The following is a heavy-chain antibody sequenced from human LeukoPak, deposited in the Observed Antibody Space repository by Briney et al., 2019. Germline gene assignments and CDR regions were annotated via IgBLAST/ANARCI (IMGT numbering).Heavy chain of an antibody. CDR3: ARGLYDILTGYLSFDY. D-gene: IGHD3-9*01. J-gene: IGHJ4*02. Sequence: ASVKVSCKASGGTFSSYAVSSVRQAPGHGLEWLGRIIPILGIANYAQKFQGRVTITADKSTSTAYMELSSLRSEDTAVYYCARGLYDILTGYLSFDYWGQGTLVTVSS. CDR2: IIPILGIA. CDR1: GGTFSSYA. V-gene: IGHV1-69*04.